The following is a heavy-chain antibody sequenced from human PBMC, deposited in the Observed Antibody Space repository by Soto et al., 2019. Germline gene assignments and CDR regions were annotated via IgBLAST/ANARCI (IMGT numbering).Heavy chain of an antibody. D-gene: IGHD1-1*01. V-gene: IGHV3-23*01. CDR3: VRWNGFGDR. CDR1: GFIISDYG. Sequence: EVQLLDSGGGLVQPGGSLRLSCAVSGFIISDYGVTWVRQAPGKGLEWVSGFSGGGGGTFYADSVKGRFTISRDDPKNTAYLQMNSLGAEDTVVYYCVRWNGFGDRCGQGTLVTVSS. CDR2: FSGGGGGT. J-gene: IGHJ5*02.